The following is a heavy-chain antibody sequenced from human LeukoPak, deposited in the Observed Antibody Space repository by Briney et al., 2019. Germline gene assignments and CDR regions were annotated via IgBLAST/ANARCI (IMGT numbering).Heavy chain of an antibody. Sequence: GGSLRLSCAASGFTFSSYWMTWIRQAPGKGLEWVANIKQDGSEKYYVDSVKGRFTISRDNAKNSLYLQMNSLRAEDTAVYYCARDTGGGYSCYDCWGEGTLVTVSS. J-gene: IGHJ4*02. D-gene: IGHD5-18*01. CDR2: IKQDGSEK. CDR3: ARDTGGGYSCYDC. V-gene: IGHV3-7*01. CDR1: GFTFSSYW.